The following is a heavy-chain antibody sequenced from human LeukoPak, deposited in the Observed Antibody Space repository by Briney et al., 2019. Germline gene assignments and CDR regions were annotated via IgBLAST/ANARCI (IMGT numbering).Heavy chain of an antibody. V-gene: IGHV3-23*01. J-gene: IGHJ6*02. CDR1: GFTFSSCA. CDR3: AKGVTTVRIYYHGMDV. CDR2: ISGSGDSR. D-gene: IGHD4-17*01. Sequence: PGGSLRLSCAASGFTFSSCAMSWVRQAPGKGLEWVSLISGSGDSRYYADSVKGRFTISRDNAKNTLWLQMSSLRAEDTAVYYCAKGVTTVRIYYHGMDVWGQGTTVTVSS.